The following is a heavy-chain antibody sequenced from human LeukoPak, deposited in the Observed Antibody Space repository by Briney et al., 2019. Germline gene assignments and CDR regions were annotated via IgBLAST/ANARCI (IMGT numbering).Heavy chain of an antibody. CDR3: ARGPLQCSGGSCYRPHNWLDP. CDR2: INHSGST. Sequence: SETLSLTCAVYGGSFSGYYWSWLRQPPGKGLEWIGEINHSGSTNYNPSLKSRVTISVDTSKNQFSLKLSSVTAADTAVYHCARGPLQCSGGSCYRPHNWLDPWGQGTLVTVSS. CDR1: GGSFSGYY. J-gene: IGHJ5*02. V-gene: IGHV4-34*01. D-gene: IGHD2-15*01.